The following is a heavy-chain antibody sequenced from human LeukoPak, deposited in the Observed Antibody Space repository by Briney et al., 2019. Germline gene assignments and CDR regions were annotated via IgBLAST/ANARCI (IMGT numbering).Heavy chain of an antibody. J-gene: IGHJ3*02. V-gene: IGHV3-21*01. D-gene: IGHD1-1*01. CDR3: ARTGASDAFDI. CDR1: GFTFSSYA. CDR2: ISSSSSYR. Sequence: KPGGSLRLSCAASGFTFSSYAMSWVRQAPWKGLEWVSSISSSSSYRYDADSVKGRFTISRDNAKNSLYLQMNSLRAEDTAVYYCARTGASDAFDIWGQGTMATVSS.